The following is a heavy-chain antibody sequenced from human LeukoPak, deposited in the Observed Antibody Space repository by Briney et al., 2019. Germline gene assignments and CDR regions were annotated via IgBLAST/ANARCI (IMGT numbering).Heavy chain of an antibody. D-gene: IGHD6-13*01. V-gene: IGHV5-51*01. Sequence: GESLKISCKGSGYSFTSHWIGWVRQMPGKGLEWMGIIYPGDSDTRYSPSFQGQVTISADKSISTAYLQWSSLKASDTAMYYCARRSPYSSSWYLDYWGQGTLLTVSS. CDR3: ARRSPYSSSWYLDY. CDR1: GYSFTSHW. CDR2: IYPGDSDT. J-gene: IGHJ4*02.